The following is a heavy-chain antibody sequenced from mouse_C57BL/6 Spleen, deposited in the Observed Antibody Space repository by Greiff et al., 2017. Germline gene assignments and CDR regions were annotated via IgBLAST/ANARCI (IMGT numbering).Heavy chain of an antibody. J-gene: IGHJ2*01. D-gene: IGHD2-1*01. CDR3: AREGRNGNYDY. CDR2: INPSSGYP. CDR1: GYTFTSYT. Sequence: QVQLKESGAELARPGASVKMSCKASGYTFTSYTMHWVKQRPGQGLEWIGYINPSSGYPKFNTQFKDKATLTADKSSSTAYKRLSSLTSENAAGDYCAREGRNGNYDYWGQGTTLTVSS. V-gene: IGHV1-4*01.